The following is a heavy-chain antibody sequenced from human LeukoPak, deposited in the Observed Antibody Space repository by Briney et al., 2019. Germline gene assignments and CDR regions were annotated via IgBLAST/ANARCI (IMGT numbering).Heavy chain of an antibody. Sequence: ASVKVSCKASGYTFTGYYMHWVRQAPGQGLEWMGWINPNSGGTNYAQKFQGRVTMTRDTSTSTVYMELSSLRSEDTAVYYCARAGSDYDYVWGSYRDSNYFDYWGQGTLVTVSS. V-gene: IGHV1-2*02. CDR3: ARAGSDYDYVWGSYRDSNYFDY. D-gene: IGHD3-16*02. CDR1: GYTFTGYY. J-gene: IGHJ4*02. CDR2: INPNSGGT.